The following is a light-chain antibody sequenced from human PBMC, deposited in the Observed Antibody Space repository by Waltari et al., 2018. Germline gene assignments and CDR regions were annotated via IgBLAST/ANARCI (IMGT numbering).Light chain of an antibody. Sequence: QSALTQPASVSESPGQSITISCTGTSSDVGGYTYVSWYQHHPGKAPNLLISEGSKRHAGGSHCFSGSKAGNTASLTISVLQAEDEADYYCSSYTSSSTYWVFGGWTKLTVL. CDR3: SSYTSSSTYWV. J-gene: IGLJ3*02. CDR2: EGS. CDR1: SSDVGGYTY. V-gene: IGLV2-14*01.